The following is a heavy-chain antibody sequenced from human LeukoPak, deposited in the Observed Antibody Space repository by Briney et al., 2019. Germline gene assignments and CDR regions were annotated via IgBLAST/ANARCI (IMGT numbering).Heavy chain of an antibody. CDR1: GFIFGSYG. CDR3: AKDRHGDYTSDY. J-gene: IGHJ4*02. D-gene: IGHD4-17*01. CDR2: TPYHGVSR. V-gene: IGHV3-30*02. Sequence: GGSLRLSCAASGFIFGSYGMHWVRQAPVKGLQWVAFTPYHGVSRYYTESVKGRFTISRDNSKSTLYLQMNSLRIEDTAVYYCAKDRHGDYTSDYWGQGTLVIVSS.